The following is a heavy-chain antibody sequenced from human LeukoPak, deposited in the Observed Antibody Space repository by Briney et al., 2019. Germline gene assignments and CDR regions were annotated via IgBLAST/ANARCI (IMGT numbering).Heavy chain of an antibody. Sequence: SETLSLTCAVYGGSFSGYYWSWIRQPPGKGLEWIGEINHSGSTNYNPSLKSRVTISVDTSKSQFSLKLSSVTVADTAVYYCASPGIAAAGTGFDYWAREPWSPSPQ. D-gene: IGHD6-13*01. CDR3: ASPGIAAAGTGFDY. CDR1: GGSFSGYY. J-gene: IGHJ4*02. V-gene: IGHV4-34*01. CDR2: INHSGST.